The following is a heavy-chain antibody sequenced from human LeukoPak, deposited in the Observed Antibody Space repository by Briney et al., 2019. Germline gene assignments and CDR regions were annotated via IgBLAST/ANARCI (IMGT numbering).Heavy chain of an antibody. CDR3: ARGRQPYYYDSSGYYYFDY. V-gene: IGHV1-2*02. D-gene: IGHD3-22*01. Sequence: ASVKVSCKASGYTLNGYSMHWVRQAPGQGLEWMGWINPNSGGPKYAQKFQDRATLTWDTSINTAYMELSRLTSDDTAVYYCARGRQPYYYDSSGYYYFDYWGQGTLVTVSS. CDR1: GYTLNGYS. CDR2: INPNSGGP. J-gene: IGHJ4*02.